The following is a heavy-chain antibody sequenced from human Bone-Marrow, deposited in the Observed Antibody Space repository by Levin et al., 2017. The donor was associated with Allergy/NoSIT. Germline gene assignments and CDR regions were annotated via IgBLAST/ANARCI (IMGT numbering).Heavy chain of an antibody. CDR3: AKDHPRSGWPAFEV. J-gene: IGHJ4*02. V-gene: IGHV3-23*01. CDR2: ITNNNGKT. CDR1: GFRVETFA. D-gene: IGHD6-19*01. Sequence: GGSLRLSCAVSGFRVETFAMSWVRQTPGKGLEWLSAITNNNGKTYYADSVKGRFTISRANSENTVFLQMNSLRVDDTAVYYCAKDHPRSGWPAFEVWGQGTLVTVSS.